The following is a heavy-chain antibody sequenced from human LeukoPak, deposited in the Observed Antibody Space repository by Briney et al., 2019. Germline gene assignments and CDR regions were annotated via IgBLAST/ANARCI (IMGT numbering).Heavy chain of an antibody. CDR1: GFIFSDYH. V-gene: IGHV3-11*01. CDR3: AVGRDIRVAGPGGYFDY. Sequence: PGGSLRLSCAASGFIFSDYHMNRIRQAPGKGLEWLSYISPGGQTTYFADSVKGRVTLSRDNAKKSLSLQMNSLTADDTGVYFCAVGRDIRVAGPGGYFDYWGQGTLVAVSS. CDR2: ISPGGQTT. J-gene: IGHJ4*02. D-gene: IGHD6-19*01.